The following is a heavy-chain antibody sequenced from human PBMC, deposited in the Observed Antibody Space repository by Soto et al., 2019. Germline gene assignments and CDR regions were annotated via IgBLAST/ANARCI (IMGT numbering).Heavy chain of an antibody. CDR1: GFTFSSYG. D-gene: IGHD1-26*01. J-gene: IGHJ4*02. Sequence: GGSLRLSCAASGFTFSSYGMHWVRQAPGKGLEWVAVISYDGSNKYYADSVKGRFTISRDNSKNTLYLQVNSLRAEDTAVYYCARGSGSSGGYFDYWGQGTLVTVPS. CDR2: ISYDGSNK. V-gene: IGHV3-30*03. CDR3: ARGSGSSGGYFDY.